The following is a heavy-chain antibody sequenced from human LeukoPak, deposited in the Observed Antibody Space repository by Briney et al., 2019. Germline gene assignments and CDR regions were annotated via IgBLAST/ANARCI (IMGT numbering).Heavy chain of an antibody. CDR1: GGSISSYY. D-gene: IGHD3-16*01. V-gene: IGHV4-59*01. CDR3: ARVIWAIAGMADPKGYGMDV. CDR2: IYYSGST. Sequence: PSETLSLTCTVSGGSISSYYWSWIRQPPGKGLEWIGYIYYSGSTNYNPSLKSRVTISVDTSKNQFSLKLSSVTAADTAVYYCARVIWAIAGMADPKGYGMDVWGQGTTVTVSS. J-gene: IGHJ6*02.